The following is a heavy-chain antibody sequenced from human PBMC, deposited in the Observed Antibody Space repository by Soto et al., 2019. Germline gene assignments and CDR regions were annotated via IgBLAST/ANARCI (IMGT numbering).Heavy chain of an antibody. CDR1: GGSINTFY. Sequence: SENLSLTCIVSGGSINTFYWSWIRQPPGKGLEWIGYIYDSGSTYYNPSLKSRVTTSLDTSKKQFYLNLTSVTAADTAVYYCAREADPLFFSVPRCYGGCFDSWGQGILGTVSS. CDR3: AREADPLFFSVPRCYGGCFDS. D-gene: IGHD3-16*01. V-gene: IGHV4-59*01. J-gene: IGHJ5*01. CDR2: IYDSGST.